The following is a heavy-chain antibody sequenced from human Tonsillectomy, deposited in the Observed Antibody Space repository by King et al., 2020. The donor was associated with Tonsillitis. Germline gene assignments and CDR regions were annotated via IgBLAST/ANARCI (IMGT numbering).Heavy chain of an antibody. CDR3: ARDYDDYNSGYYGPFDY. J-gene: IGHJ4*02. Sequence: QLVQSGGRVVQPGRSLRLSCAASGFTFSSYAMHWVRQAPGKGLEWVAGISYDGSNKYYVDSVKGRFTISRDNSKNTLYLQMHSLRAEDTGVYYCARDYDDYNSGYYGPFDYWGQGTLVTVSS. V-gene: IGHV3-30*04. CDR1: GFTFSSYA. D-gene: IGHD3-22*01. CDR2: ISYDGSNK.